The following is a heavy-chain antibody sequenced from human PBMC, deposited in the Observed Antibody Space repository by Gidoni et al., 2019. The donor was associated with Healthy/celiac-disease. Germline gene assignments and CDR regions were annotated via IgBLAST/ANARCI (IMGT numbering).Heavy chain of an antibody. CDR1: GGSISSGDYY. Sequence: QVQLQESGPGLVKPSQTLSLTCTVSGGSISSGDYYWSWIRQPPGKGLEWIGYIYYSGSTYYNPSLKSRVTISVDTSKNQFSLKLSSVTAADTAVYYCASSGPGGDFWSGYHFDYWGQGTLVTVSS. CDR3: ASSGPGGDFWSGYHFDY. J-gene: IGHJ4*02. V-gene: IGHV4-30-4*01. D-gene: IGHD3-3*01. CDR2: IYYSGST.